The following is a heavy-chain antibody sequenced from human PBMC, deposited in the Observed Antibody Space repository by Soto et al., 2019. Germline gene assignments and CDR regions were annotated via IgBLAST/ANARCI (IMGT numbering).Heavy chain of an antibody. CDR3: ARGRYGDY. J-gene: IGHJ4*02. Sequence: QAHLVQSGPEVKKPGASVKVSCKGSGYIFTSYGIAWVRQAPGQGLEWMGWISAHNGKAEYAQKFQGRVTVTRDTSTSPTYLERRSLRSAGTAVYECARGRYGDYWGQGALVTVSS. CDR1: GYIFTSYG. CDR2: ISAHNGKA. D-gene: IGHD4-17*01. V-gene: IGHV1-18*01.